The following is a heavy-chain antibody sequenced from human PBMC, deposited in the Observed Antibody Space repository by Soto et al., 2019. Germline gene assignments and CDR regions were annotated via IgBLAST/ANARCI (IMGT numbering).Heavy chain of an antibody. D-gene: IGHD3-3*01. J-gene: IGHJ5*02. CDR1: GGSISGYY. CDR3: ARGQRFSDWFDP. Sequence: SETLSLTCSVAGGSISGYYWTWIRQPAGKGLEWIVRIYSSGTTKYNPSRKCRVPMSLDTSKNQFSLSLSSVTATDTAVYYCARGQRFSDWFDPWGPGTLVTVSS. V-gene: IGHV4-4*07. CDR2: IYSSGTT.